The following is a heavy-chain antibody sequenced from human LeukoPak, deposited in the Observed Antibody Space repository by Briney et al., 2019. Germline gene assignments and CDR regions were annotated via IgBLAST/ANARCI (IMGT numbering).Heavy chain of an antibody. CDR3: ACITIFGANVDY. CDR2: ISSSSSYI. J-gene: IGHJ4*02. Sequence: PGGSLRLSCAASGFTFSGSAMHWVRQAPGKGLEWVSSISSSSSYIYYADSVKGRFTISRDNAKNSLYLQMNSLRAEDTAVYYCACITIFGANVDYWGQGTLVTVSS. D-gene: IGHD3-3*01. CDR1: GFTFSGSA. V-gene: IGHV3-21*01.